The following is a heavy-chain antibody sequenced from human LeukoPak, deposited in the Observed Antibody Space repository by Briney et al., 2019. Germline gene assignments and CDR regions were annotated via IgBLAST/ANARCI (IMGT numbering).Heavy chain of an antibody. D-gene: IGHD3-22*01. CDR3: ARALIVTPASCYMDV. V-gene: IGHV4-34*01. Sequence: SETLSLTCAVFGGSFSGYYWSWTRQAPGKGLEWIGEINESGDTKYNPSLKSRVTISVGTPKNQFSLNVKSVTAADTAVYYCARALIVTPASCYMDVWGKGTTVTVSS. J-gene: IGHJ6*03. CDR2: INESGDT. CDR1: GGSFSGYY.